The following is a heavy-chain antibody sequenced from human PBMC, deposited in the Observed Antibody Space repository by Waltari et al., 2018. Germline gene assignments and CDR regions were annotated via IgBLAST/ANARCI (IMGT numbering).Heavy chain of an antibody. J-gene: IGHJ3*02. CDR2: NYTSGST. Sequence: QVQLQESGPGLVKPSETLSLTCTVSGGSISSYYWSWIRQPPGKGLEWIGDNYTSGSTNDNPSLKSRVTISVDTSKNQFSLKLSSVTAADTAVYYCARVTSKSGAFDIWGQGTMVTVSS. CDR1: GGSISSYY. V-gene: IGHV4-4*09. CDR3: ARVTSKSGAFDI. D-gene: IGHD5-18*01.